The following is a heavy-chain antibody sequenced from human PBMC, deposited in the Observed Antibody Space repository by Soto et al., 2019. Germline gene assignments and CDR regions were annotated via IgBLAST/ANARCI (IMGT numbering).Heavy chain of an antibody. CDR2: INSDGSRT. CDR1: GFALSTYW. CDR3: TRDRVKGAFDI. J-gene: IGHJ3*02. V-gene: IGHV3-74*01. Sequence: GGSLRLSCAASGFALSTYWMHWVRQAPGKGLVWVSCINSDGSRTNYADFVKGRFTISRDNAKNTLYLQMNSLRAEDTAVYYCTRDRVKGAFDIWGQGTMVTVSS.